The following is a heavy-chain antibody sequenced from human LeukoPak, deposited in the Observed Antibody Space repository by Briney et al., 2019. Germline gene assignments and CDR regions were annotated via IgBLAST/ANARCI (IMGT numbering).Heavy chain of an antibody. Sequence: PGGSLRLSCAASGFTFSSCGFSWVRQAPGKGLEWVSSIGPTGTDRYYAASVRGRFTISRDNAKNSMYLQMDSLRDEDTAVYYCATETIGRHYDYWGQGSLLTVSS. CDR2: IGPTGTDR. D-gene: IGHD1-14*01. CDR3: ATETIGRHYDY. CDR1: GFTFSSCG. J-gene: IGHJ4*02. V-gene: IGHV3-21*01.